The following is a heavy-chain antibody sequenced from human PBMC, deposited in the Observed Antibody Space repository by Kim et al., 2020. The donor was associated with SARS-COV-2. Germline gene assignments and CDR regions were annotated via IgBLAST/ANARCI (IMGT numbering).Heavy chain of an antibody. CDR3: ARKHGSGSYYAGLGRYNWFDP. Sequence: SETLSLTCAVYGGSFSGYYWSWIRQPPGKGLEWIGEINHSGSTNYNPSLKSRVTISVDTSKNQFSLKLSSVTAADTAVYYCARKHGSGSYYAGLGRYNWFDPWGQGTLVTVSS. J-gene: IGHJ5*02. D-gene: IGHD3-10*01. CDR1: GGSFSGYY. CDR2: INHSGST. V-gene: IGHV4-34*01.